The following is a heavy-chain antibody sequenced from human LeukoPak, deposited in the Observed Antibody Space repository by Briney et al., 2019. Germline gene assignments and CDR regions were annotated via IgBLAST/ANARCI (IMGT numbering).Heavy chain of an antibody. CDR1: DGSINLYQ. J-gene: IGHJ1*01. CDR3: ARGQTVTTNPDHFNL. V-gene: IGHV4-59*01. D-gene: IGHD4-17*01. CDR2: GYYNGRT. Sequence: SETLSLTCSVSDGSINLYQWSWIRQPPGKGLEWIGYGYYNGRTRYNPSLEGRVTISVDTSKNQLSLKLKSVRAADTAVYFCARGQTVTTNPDHFNLWGQGTLVVVSS.